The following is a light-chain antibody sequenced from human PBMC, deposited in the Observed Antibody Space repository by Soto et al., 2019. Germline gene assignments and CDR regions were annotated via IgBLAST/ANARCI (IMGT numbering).Light chain of an antibody. CDR1: QFVSSN. CDR2: GTA. CDR3: QQYYNWPLT. V-gene: IGKV3-15*01. J-gene: IGKJ4*01. Sequence: EIMMTQSPGTVSVSLGERATLSCRASQFVSSNLAWYQKKPGQAPRLLMFGTAVRAAGLPARFSASGSGTEFTLTISDLQSEDSAIYYCQQYYNWPLTFGGGTKVEI.